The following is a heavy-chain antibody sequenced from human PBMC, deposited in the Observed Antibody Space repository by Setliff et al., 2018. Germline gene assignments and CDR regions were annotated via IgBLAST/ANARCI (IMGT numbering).Heavy chain of an antibody. Sequence: GESLKISCKGSGYSFSTCWIGWVRQMPGKGLEWMGIIYPGDSITRYSPSFQGQVTISVDKSINTAYLQWSSLRASDTAIYYCARHPYYYGSGTYLDNNNRWFDPWGQGTLVT. J-gene: IGHJ5*02. V-gene: IGHV5-51*01. D-gene: IGHD3-10*01. CDR3: ARHPYYYGSGTYLDNNNRWFDP. CDR1: GYSFSTCW. CDR2: IYPGDSIT.